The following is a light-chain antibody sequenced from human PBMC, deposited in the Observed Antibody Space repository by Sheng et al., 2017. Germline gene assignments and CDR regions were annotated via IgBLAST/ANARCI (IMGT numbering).Light chain of an antibody. CDR3: QAWTARTLSV. CDR1: KLGDKY. J-gene: IGLJ1*01. V-gene: IGLV3-1*01. Sequence: SYELTQPPSVSVSPGQTASITCSGDKLGDKYACWYQQKPGQSPVLVIYQDSKRPSGIPERFSGSNSGNTATLTISGTQAMDEADYYCQAWTARTLSVFGRGTKVT. CDR2: QDS.